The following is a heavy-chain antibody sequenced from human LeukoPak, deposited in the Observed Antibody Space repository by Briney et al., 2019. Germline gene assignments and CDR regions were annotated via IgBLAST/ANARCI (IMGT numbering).Heavy chain of an antibody. Sequence: GGSLRLSCAASGFTFSSYAMHWVRQAPGKGLEWVAVISYDGSNKYYADSVKGRFTISRDNSKSTLYLQMNSLRAEDTAVYYCARTHSARALTGYFDYWGQGTLVTVSS. J-gene: IGHJ4*02. CDR1: GFTFSSYA. V-gene: IGHV3-30*04. CDR3: ARTHSARALTGYFDY. CDR2: ISYDGSNK. D-gene: IGHD1-26*01.